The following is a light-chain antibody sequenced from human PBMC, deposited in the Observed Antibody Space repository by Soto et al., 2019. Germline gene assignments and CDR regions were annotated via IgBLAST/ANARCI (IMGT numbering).Light chain of an antibody. CDR1: SSNIGSNY. Sequence: QSVLTQTPSASGTPGQRVTISCSGSSSNIGSNYVYWYQQLPGTAPKLLIYRNTQRPSGVPDRFSGSRSGTSGSLAISGLRSEDEADYYCAAWDDSLSGVVFGGGTKLTVL. J-gene: IGLJ2*01. CDR2: RNT. CDR3: AAWDDSLSGVV. V-gene: IGLV1-47*01.